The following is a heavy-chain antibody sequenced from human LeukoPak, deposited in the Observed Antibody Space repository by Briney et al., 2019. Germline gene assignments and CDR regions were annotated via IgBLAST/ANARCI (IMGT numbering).Heavy chain of an antibody. J-gene: IGHJ4*02. D-gene: IGHD3-22*01. V-gene: IGHV4-34*01. CDR3: ARSGVYYYDSSGYYRAPFTFDY. CDR1: GGSFSGYD. CDR2: INHSGST. Sequence: SETLSLTCAVYGGSFSGYDWSWIRQPPGKGLEWIGEINHSGSTNYNPSLKSRVTISVDTSKNQFSLKLSSVTAADTAVYYCARSGVYYYDSSGYYRAPFTFDYWGQGTLVTVSS.